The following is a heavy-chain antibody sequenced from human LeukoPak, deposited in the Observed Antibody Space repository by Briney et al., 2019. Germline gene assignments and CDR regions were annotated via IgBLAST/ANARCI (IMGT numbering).Heavy chain of an antibody. V-gene: IGHV3-49*04. CDR1: GLRPGGDA. Sequence: GGCLRLSCTGSGLRPGGDALSWGRHAPGEGLGWEGFIISKALYGTSGYAASVEGRSSISRDDSISVAYLQMDSLKTEYTAVYFCVRESVRDYYFDYWGQGTLVTVSS. CDR2: IISKALYGTS. J-gene: IGHJ4*02. D-gene: IGHD3-10*02. CDR3: VRESVRDYYFDY.